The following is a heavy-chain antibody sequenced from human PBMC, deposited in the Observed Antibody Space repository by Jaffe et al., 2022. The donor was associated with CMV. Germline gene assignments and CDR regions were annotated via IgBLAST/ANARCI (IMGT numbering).Heavy chain of an antibody. CDR3: ARRAPLGDWFDP. V-gene: IGHV4-59*01. CDR1: GGSISSYY. Sequence: QVQLQESGPGLVKPSETLSLTCTVSGGSISSYYWSWIRQPPGKGLEWIGYIYYSGSTNYNPSLKSRVTISVDTSKNQFSLKLSSVTAADTAVYYCARRAPLGDWFDPWGQGTLVTVSS. J-gene: IGHJ5*02. CDR2: IYYSGST.